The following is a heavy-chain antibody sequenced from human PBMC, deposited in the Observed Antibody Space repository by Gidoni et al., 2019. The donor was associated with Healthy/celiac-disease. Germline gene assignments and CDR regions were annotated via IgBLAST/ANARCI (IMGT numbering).Heavy chain of an antibody. Sequence: QVQLVQSGAEVKKPGSSVKVSCKASGATFSSYTISWVRQAPGQGLEWMGRIIPILGIANYAQKFQGRVTITADKSTSTAYMELSSLRSEDTAVYYCASGGNANYYYYYGMDVWGQGTTVTVSS. CDR2: IIPILGIA. CDR3: ASGGNANYYYYYGMDV. D-gene: IGHD2-15*01. CDR1: GATFSSYT. V-gene: IGHV1-69*02. J-gene: IGHJ6*02.